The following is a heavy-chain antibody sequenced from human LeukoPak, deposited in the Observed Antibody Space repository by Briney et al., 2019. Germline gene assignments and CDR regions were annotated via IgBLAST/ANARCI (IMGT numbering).Heavy chain of an antibody. V-gene: IGHV3-53*01. Sequence: GGSLRLSCAASGFTVSSNYMSWVRQAPGKGLEWVSVIYSGGSTYYADSVKGRFTISRDNSKNTLYLQMNSLRAEDTAVYYCARHRPSYSSGWYIDYWGQGILVTVSS. CDR1: GFTVSSNY. D-gene: IGHD6-19*01. CDR2: IYSGGST. J-gene: IGHJ4*02. CDR3: ARHRPSYSSGWYIDY.